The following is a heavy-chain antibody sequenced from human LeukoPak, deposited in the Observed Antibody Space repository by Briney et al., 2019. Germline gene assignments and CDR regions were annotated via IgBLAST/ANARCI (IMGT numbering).Heavy chain of an antibody. J-gene: IGHJ4*02. Sequence: GGSLRLSCAASGFTFSSYAMYWVRQAPGRGLEWVSAIPGSGDSTYYADSAKGRFAISRDNSNNMLYLQMNSLRAEDTAVYYCAKRATMSGATYYFDYWGQGTLVTVSS. CDR3: AKRATMSGATYYFDY. D-gene: IGHD5-12*01. CDR2: IPGSGDST. V-gene: IGHV3-23*01. CDR1: GFTFSSYA.